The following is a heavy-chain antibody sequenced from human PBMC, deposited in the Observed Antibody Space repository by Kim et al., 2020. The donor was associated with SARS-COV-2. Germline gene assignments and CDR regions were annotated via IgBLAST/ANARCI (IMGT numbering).Heavy chain of an antibody. CDR2: IYYSGST. D-gene: IGHD1-26*01. CDR3: ARDKGSGSYNRYFDY. V-gene: IGHV4-31*03. J-gene: IGHJ4*02. Sequence: SETLSLTCTVSGGSISSGGYYWSWIRQHPGKGLEWIGYIYYSGSTYHNPSLKSRVTISVDTSKNQFSLKLSSVTAADTAVYYCARDKGSGSYNRYFDYWGQGTLVTVSS. CDR1: GGSISSGGYY.